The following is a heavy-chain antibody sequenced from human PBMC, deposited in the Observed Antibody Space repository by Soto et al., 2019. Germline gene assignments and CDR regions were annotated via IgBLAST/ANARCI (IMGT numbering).Heavy chain of an antibody. D-gene: IGHD3-10*01. CDR2: IVGNGGAT. CDR1: GFTFSTFA. V-gene: IGHV3-23*01. CDR3: ATDFYRDSGGS. Sequence: EVQLLESGGDLVRPGGSLRLSCAASGFTFSTFAMTWVRQAPGKGLEWVSAIVGNGGATFYADSVKGRFSISRDNSKNTLFLQMSSLRPEDTAVYYCATDFYRDSGGSWGQGTLVVVSS. J-gene: IGHJ1*01.